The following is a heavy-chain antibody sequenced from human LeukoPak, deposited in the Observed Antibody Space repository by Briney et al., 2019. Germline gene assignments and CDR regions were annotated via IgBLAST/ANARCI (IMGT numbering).Heavy chain of an antibody. J-gene: IGHJ5*02. Sequence: GGSLRLSCAASGFTFSSYGMHWVRQAPGKGLEWVAFIRYDGSNKYYADSVKGRFTISRDNSKNTLYLQMNSLRADDTAVYYCARDSSAWPSNWFDPWGQGTLVTVSS. V-gene: IGHV3-30*02. D-gene: IGHD6-19*01. CDR3: ARDSSAWPSNWFDP. CDR1: GFTFSSYG. CDR2: IRYDGSNK.